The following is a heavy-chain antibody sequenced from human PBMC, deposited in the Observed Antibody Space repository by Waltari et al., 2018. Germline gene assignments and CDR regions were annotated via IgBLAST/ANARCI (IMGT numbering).Heavy chain of an antibody. D-gene: IGHD6-13*01. CDR2: ISGSGYST. CDR3: AKDFDIAAARGHFDY. J-gene: IGHJ4*02. CDR1: GFPFSRDG. Sequence: EVQLVESGGGLVQPGGSLRLSCAAAGFPFSRDGMSWVRQAPGKGLEWVSVISGSGYSTYYADSVKGRFTISRDNSKNTLYLQMNSLRAEDTAVYYCAKDFDIAAARGHFDYWGQGTLVTVSS. V-gene: IGHV3-23*04.